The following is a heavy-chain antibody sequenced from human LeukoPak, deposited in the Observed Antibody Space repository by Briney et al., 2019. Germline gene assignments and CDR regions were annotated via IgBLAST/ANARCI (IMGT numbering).Heavy chain of an antibody. J-gene: IGHJ4*02. D-gene: IGHD4-11*01. CDR2: IKQDGSGK. Sequence: GGSLRLSCAASGFTFSTQWMSWVRQAPGKGLEWVANIKQDGSGKYYVASVKGRFTISRDNAKNSLYLQMNSLRAEDTAVYYCARDLRDTYTNHYFDYWGQGTLVTVSS. CDR3: ARDLRDTYTNHYFDY. CDR1: GFTFSTQW. V-gene: IGHV3-7*01.